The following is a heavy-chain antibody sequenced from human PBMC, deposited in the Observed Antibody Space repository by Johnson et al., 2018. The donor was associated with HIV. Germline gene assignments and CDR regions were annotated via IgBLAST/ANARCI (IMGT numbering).Heavy chain of an antibody. Sequence: QVQLVESGGGVVQPGRSLRLSCAASGFSFSSYGIHWVRQAPGKGLEWVAFTQYDGSNKYYADSVKGRFTISRDNSKNTLYLQMNSLRADDTAVYYCAKPEGKPGYGGILDAFDIWGQGTMVTVSS. D-gene: IGHD4-23*01. V-gene: IGHV3-30*02. CDR2: TQYDGSNK. CDR3: AKPEGKPGYGGILDAFDI. J-gene: IGHJ3*02. CDR1: GFSFSSYG.